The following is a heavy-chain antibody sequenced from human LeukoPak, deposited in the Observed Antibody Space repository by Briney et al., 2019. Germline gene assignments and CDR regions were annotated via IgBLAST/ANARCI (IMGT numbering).Heavy chain of an antibody. D-gene: IGHD1-7*01. CDR2: IRSTANGYAT. Sequence: GGSLRLSCAASGFTFSGSALHWVRQASGKGLEWVGRIRSTANGYATAYAASVKGRFTTSRDNSKNTLYLQMNSLRAEDTAVYYCAKGLELESRLEYWGQGTLVTVSS. CDR3: AKGLELESRLEY. CDR1: GFTFSGSA. V-gene: IGHV3-73*01. J-gene: IGHJ4*02.